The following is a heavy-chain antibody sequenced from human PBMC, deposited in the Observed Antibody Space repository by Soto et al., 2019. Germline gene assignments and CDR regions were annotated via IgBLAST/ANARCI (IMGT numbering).Heavy chain of an antibody. Sequence: SVKVSCKASGGTFSSYTISWVRQAPGQGLEWMGRIIPILGIANYAQKFQGRVTITADKSTSTAYMELSSLRSEDTAVYYCARLPNRPSRADDWGQGSLVTVSS. D-gene: IGHD6-6*01. V-gene: IGHV1-69*02. CDR3: ARLPNRPSRADD. CDR2: IIPILGIA. J-gene: IGHJ4*02. CDR1: GGTFSSYT.